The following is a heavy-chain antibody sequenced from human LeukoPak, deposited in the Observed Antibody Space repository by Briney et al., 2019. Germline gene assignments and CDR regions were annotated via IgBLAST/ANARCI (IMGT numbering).Heavy chain of an antibody. CDR1: GFAFSNYW. CDR2: MNLDGSTK. V-gene: IGHV3-7*01. J-gene: IGHJ4*02. CDR3: ATDDYGPAGY. Sequence: GGSLRLSCAASGFAFSNYWMSWVRQAPGKGLEWVANMNLDGSTKYYVDSVKGRFTISRDNSKNSLYLQMNSLTVEDTAVYYCATDDYGPAGYGGQGTLVTVSS. D-gene: IGHD4-17*01.